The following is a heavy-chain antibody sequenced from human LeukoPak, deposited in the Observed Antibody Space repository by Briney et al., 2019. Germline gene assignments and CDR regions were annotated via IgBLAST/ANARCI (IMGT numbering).Heavy chain of an antibody. D-gene: IGHD2-8*01. Sequence: ASVKVSCKASGYTFTSYDINWVRQATGQGLEWMGWMNPNSGNTGYAQKFQGRVTITGNTSISTAYMELSSLRSEDTAVYYCARGRYCTNGVCYGNWFDPWGQGTLVTVSS. V-gene: IGHV1-8*03. J-gene: IGHJ5*02. CDR3: ARGRYCTNGVCYGNWFDP. CDR2: MNPNSGNT. CDR1: GYTFTSYD.